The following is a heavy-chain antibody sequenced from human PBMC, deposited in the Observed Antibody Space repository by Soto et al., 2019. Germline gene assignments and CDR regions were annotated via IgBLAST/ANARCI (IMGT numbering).Heavy chain of an antibody. CDR3: ARGDCSGGSCYTGGFWFDP. V-gene: IGHV1-46*01. Sequence: QVQLVQSGAEVKKPGASVKVSCKASGYTFTSYYMHWVRQAPGQGLEWMGIINPSGGSTSYAQKFQGRVTMTRDMSTSTVYMELSSLRSEDTAVYYCARGDCSGGSCYTGGFWFDPWGQGTLVTVSS. D-gene: IGHD2-15*01. CDR2: INPSGGST. CDR1: GYTFTSYY. J-gene: IGHJ5*02.